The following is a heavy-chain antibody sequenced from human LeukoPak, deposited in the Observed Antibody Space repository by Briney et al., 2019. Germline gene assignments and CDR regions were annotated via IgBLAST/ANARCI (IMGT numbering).Heavy chain of an antibody. CDR2: IYPGDSDA. D-gene: IGHD1-26*01. Sequence: GESLQISCKGSGYSFTSYWIGWVRQMPGKGLKWMGIIYPGDSDARYSPSFQGQVTISADKSISTAYLQWSSMKASDTAMYYCARRRDLYSGSYYPFDYWGQGTLVTVSS. CDR1: GYSFTSYW. V-gene: IGHV5-51*01. CDR3: ARRRDLYSGSYYPFDY. J-gene: IGHJ4*02.